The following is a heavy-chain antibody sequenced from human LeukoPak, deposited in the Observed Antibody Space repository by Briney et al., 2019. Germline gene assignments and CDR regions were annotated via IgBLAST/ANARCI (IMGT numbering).Heavy chain of an antibody. CDR3: ARDGNCGGDCYPFDY. J-gene: IGHJ4*02. CDR2: IKQDGNEK. V-gene: IGHV3-7*01. D-gene: IGHD2-21*02. Sequence: GGSLRLSCAASGFTFSTYWMNWVRQAPGKGLEWVANIKQDGNEKYYVDSVKGRFTISRDNAKNSLYLQMNSLRAEDTAVYYCARDGNCGGDCYPFDYWGQGTLVTVSS. CDR1: GFTFSTYW.